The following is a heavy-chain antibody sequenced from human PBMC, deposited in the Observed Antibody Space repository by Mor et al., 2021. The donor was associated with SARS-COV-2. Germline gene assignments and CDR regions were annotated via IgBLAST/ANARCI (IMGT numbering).Heavy chain of an antibody. V-gene: IGHV3-7*03. Sequence: VDSVKGRFTISRDNAKNSLYLQMNSLRAEDTAVYYCASSSGMDVWGKGTT. J-gene: IGHJ6*04. CDR3: ASSSGMDV.